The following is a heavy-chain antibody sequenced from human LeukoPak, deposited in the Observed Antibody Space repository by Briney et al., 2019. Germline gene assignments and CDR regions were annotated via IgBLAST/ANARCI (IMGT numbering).Heavy chain of an antibody. V-gene: IGHV3-23*01. CDR2: ISGSDGST. J-gene: IGHJ4*02. CDR1: GFIFSNYA. Sequence: PGGSLRLPCAASGFIFSNYAMSWVRQAPGKGLEWVSTISGSDGSTYYADSVKGRFTISRDNSKNTLYLQMNSLRVDDTAVYYCAKLRSGDPVAATNYWGQGTWSPSPQ. CDR3: AKLRSGDPVAATNY. D-gene: IGHD2-15*01.